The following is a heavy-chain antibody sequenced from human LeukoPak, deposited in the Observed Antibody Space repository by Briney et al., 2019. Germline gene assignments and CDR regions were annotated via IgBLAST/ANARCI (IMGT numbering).Heavy chain of an antibody. V-gene: IGHV3-48*04. D-gene: IGHD4-23*01. CDR1: GFTFSSYS. CDR3: ARGDGGSSSGMDV. J-gene: IGHJ6*02. Sequence: GGSLRLSCAASGFTFSSYSMNWVRQAPGKGLEWVSYISSSSSTIYYADSVKGRFTVSRDNAKNSLYLQMNSLGAEDTAVYYCARGDGGSSSGMDVWGQGTTVTVSS. CDR2: ISSSSSTI.